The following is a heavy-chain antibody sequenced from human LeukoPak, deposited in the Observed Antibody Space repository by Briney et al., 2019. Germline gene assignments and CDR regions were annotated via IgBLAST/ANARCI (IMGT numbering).Heavy chain of an antibody. J-gene: IGHJ1*01. Sequence: GGSLRLSCAASGFTFSSYWMHWVRQAPGKGLEWVARINSDGTDINYGDSVKGGFTISRDNAKNTLYLQMNSLRVEDTAVYYCARVGYYDSSNYYAYFQHWGQGTLVTVSS. V-gene: IGHV3-74*01. CDR1: GFTFSSYW. D-gene: IGHD3-22*01. CDR3: ARVGYYDSSNYYAYFQH. CDR2: INSDGTDI.